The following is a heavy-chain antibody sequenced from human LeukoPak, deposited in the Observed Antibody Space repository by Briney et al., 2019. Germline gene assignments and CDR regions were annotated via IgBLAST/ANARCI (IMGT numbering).Heavy chain of an antibody. CDR1: GYTFTSYG. V-gene: IGHV1-18*01. CDR2: ISAYNGNT. D-gene: IGHD1-1*01. Sequence: ASVRVSCKASGYTFTSYGISSVRQAPGQGLEWLGWISAYNGNTNYAQTLQRRATMTTVQSTSTAYMELRSLRSDDTAVYYCARDDLERTQAFDIWGQGTMVTVSS. J-gene: IGHJ3*02. CDR3: ARDDLERTQAFDI.